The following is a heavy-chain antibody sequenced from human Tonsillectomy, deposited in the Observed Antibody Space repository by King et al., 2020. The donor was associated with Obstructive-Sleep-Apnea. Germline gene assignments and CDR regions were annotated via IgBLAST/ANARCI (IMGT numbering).Heavy chain of an antibody. CDR1: GFTFSSYA. D-gene: IGHD3-16*02. J-gene: IGHJ4*02. CDR3: ARDKRLGELSFFGTDD. V-gene: IGHV3-30-3*01. Sequence: VQLVESGGGVVQPGRSLRLSCAASGFTFSSYAMHWVRQAPGKGLEWVAVISYDGINKYYADSVKGRFTISRDNSKNTLYLQMNSLRAEDTAVYYCARDKRLGELSFFGTDDWGQGTLVTVSS. CDR2: ISYDGINK.